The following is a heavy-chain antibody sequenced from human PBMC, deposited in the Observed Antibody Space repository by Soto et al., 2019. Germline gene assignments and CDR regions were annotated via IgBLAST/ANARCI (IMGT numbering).Heavy chain of an antibody. CDR3: ARGDSRGYYMDV. J-gene: IGHJ6*03. CDR2: IIPVYRTT. CDR1: GGRFNTYV. V-gene: IGHV1-69*12. D-gene: IGHD3-10*01. Sequence: QAQLVQSGAEVRKPGSSVRVSCKSSGGRFNTYVITWVRQAPGQGLEWMGGIIPVYRTTMYAQHFEDRVTITADESTSTVYMEVSSLRSEDTAVYYCARGDSRGYYMDVWGQGTTVTVSS.